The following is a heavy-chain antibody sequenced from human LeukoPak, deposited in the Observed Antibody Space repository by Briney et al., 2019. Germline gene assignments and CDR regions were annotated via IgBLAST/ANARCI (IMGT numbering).Heavy chain of an antibody. CDR2: ISYDGSNK. V-gene: IGHV3-30*04. J-gene: IGHJ5*02. CDR1: GFTFSSYA. Sequence: GRSLRLSCAASGFTFSSYAMRWVRQAPGKGLEWVAVISYDGSNKYYADSVKGRFTISRDNSKNTLYLQMNSLRAEDTAVYYCARGREFGVAVNWFDPWGQGTLVTVSS. CDR3: ARGREFGVAVNWFDP. D-gene: IGHD3-16*01.